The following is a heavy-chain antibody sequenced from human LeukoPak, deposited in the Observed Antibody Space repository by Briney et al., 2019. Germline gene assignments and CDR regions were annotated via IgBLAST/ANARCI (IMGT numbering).Heavy chain of an antibody. V-gene: IGHV4-30-2*01. Sequence: SETLSLTCTVSGGSISSGGYYWSWIRQPPGKGLEWIGYIYHSGSTYYNPSLKSRVTISVDRSKNQFSLKLSSVTAADTAVYYCARVDSSSIFDYWGQGTLVIVSS. CDR2: IYHSGST. CDR3: ARVDSSSIFDY. J-gene: IGHJ4*02. D-gene: IGHD6-6*01. CDR1: GGSISSGGYY.